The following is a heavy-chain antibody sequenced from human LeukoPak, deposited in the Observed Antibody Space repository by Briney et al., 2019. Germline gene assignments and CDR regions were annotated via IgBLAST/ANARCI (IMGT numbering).Heavy chain of an antibody. CDR1: GYTFTGYY. CDR3: ARVKVSVATIPGDPADY. J-gene: IGHJ4*02. V-gene: IGHV1-2*02. CDR2: INPNSGGT. Sequence: ASVKVSCKASGYTFTGYYMHWVRQAPGQGLEWMGWINPNSGGTNYAQKFQGRVTMTRDTSISTAYMELSRLRSDDTAVYYCARVKVSVATIPGDPADYWGQGTLVTVSS. D-gene: IGHD5-12*01.